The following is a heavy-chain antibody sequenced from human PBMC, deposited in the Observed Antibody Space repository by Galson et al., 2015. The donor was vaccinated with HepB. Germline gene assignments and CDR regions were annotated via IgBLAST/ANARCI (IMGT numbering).Heavy chain of an antibody. V-gene: IGHV4-34*01. D-gene: IGHD2-15*01. CDR2: INHSGST. J-gene: IGHJ4*02. Sequence: ETLSLTCAVYGGSFSGYYWSWIRQPPGKGLEWIGEINHSGSTNYNPSLKSRVTISVDTSKNQFSLKLSSVTAADTAVYYCALLPVVVAATAVDYWGQGTLVTVSS. CDR1: GGSFSGYY. CDR3: ALLPVVVAATAVDY.